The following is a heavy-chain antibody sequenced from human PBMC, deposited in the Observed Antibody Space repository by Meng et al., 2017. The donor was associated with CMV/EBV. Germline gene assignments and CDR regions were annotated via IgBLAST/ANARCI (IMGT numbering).Heavy chain of an antibody. CDR1: GYTFTSYD. V-gene: IGHV1-2*02. CDR2: INPNSGGT. D-gene: IGHD4-23*01. Sequence: ASVKVSCKASGYTFTSYDISWVRQAPGQGLEWMGWINPNSGGTNYAQKFQGRVTMTRDTSISTAYMELSRLRSDDTAVYYCARDLGWCWDYGGNSCRSWFDPWGQGTLVTVSS. CDR3: ARDLGWCWDYGGNSCRSWFDP. J-gene: IGHJ5*02.